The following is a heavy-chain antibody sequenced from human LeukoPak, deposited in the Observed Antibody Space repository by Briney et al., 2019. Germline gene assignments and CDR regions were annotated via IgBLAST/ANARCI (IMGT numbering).Heavy chain of an antibody. D-gene: IGHD3-10*01. CDR2: ISTFNGHT. CDR1: GYTFTSYG. Sequence: ASVKVSCKASGYTFTSYGISWVRQVPGQGLEWMGWISTFNGHTNYAQKFQGRVTMTRDTSISTAYMELSRLRSDDTAVYYCARGDYYGSPKVVAAWGQGTLVTVSS. J-gene: IGHJ5*02. V-gene: IGHV1-18*01. CDR3: ARGDYYGSPKVVAA.